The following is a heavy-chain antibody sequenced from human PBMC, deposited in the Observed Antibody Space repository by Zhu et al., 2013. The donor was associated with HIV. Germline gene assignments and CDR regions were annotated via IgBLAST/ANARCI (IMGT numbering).Heavy chain of an antibody. Sequence: VQLQESGPGLVKPSETLSLTCTVSGGSISRYYWSWIRQPPGKGLEWIAYVYYSGSANYNPSLKSRATISLDTPKNQFSLKLSSVTAADTAVYYCARVGREFYFDFWGQGTLVTVSS. CDR1: GGSISRYY. CDR2: VYYSGSA. J-gene: IGHJ4*02. CDR3: ARVGREFYFDF. V-gene: IGHV4-59*01. D-gene: IGHD3-10*01.